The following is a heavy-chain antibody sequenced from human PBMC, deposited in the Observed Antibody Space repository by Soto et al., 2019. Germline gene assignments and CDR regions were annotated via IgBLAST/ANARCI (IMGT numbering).Heavy chain of an antibody. CDR1: GFTFDDYA. Sequence: EVQLVESGGGLVQPGRSLRLSCAASGFTFDDYAMHWVRQAPGKGLEWVSGISWNSGSIGYADSVKGRFTISRDNAKNSLYLQMNSLRAEDTALYYCAKWVQGPVPYYYYYMDVWGKGTTVTVSS. CDR2: ISWNSGSI. D-gene: IGHD2-2*01. CDR3: AKWVQGPVPYYYYYMDV. J-gene: IGHJ6*03. V-gene: IGHV3-9*01.